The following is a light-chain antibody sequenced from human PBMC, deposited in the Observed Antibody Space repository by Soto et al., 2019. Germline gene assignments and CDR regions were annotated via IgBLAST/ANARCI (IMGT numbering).Light chain of an antibody. CDR3: QRANSFPFA. J-gene: IGKJ3*01. CDR2: AAS. Sequence: DIRMTQSPSSVSASVGDRVTITCRASQGINSWLAWYQQKPGKAPKLLIYAASGLQSGVPSRFSGSGSGTDFTLTISSLQPEDFATYYCQRANSFPFAFGPGTTVDIK. V-gene: IGKV1-12*01. CDR1: QGINSW.